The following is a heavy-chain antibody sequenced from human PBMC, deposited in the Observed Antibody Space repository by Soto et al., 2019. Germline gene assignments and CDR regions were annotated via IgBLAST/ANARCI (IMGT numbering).Heavy chain of an antibody. CDR1: GFTFSSYA. CDR3: ARGRFSTTWYAGLDP. Sequence: GGSLRLSCAASGFTFSSYAMHWVRQAPGKGLEWVAVISYDGRNEYSADSVKGRFTISRDNSKNTLYLQMNSLRTEDTAVYYCARGRFSTTWYAGLDPWGQGTLVTVSS. CDR2: ISYDGRNE. D-gene: IGHD6-13*01. V-gene: IGHV3-30*04. J-gene: IGHJ5*02.